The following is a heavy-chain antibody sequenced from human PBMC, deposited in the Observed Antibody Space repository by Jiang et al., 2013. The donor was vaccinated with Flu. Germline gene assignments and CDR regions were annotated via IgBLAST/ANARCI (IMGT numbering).Heavy chain of an antibody. D-gene: IGHD3-22*01. V-gene: IGHV4-61*01. Sequence: LLKPSETLSLTCTVSGGSVSSGSYYWSWIRQPPGKGLEWIGYIYYSGSTNYNPSLEGRVTISVDTSKNQFSLKLGSVTAADTAVYFCARGYYDTDGYSNPFEYWGQGTLVT. CDR1: GGSVSSGSYY. CDR2: IYYSGST. J-gene: IGHJ4*02. CDR3: ARGYYDTDGYSNPFEY.